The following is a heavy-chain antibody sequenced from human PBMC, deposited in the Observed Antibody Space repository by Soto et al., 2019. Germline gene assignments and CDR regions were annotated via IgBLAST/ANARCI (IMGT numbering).Heavy chain of an antibody. CDR1: GGSFSGYY. D-gene: IGHD6-13*01. J-gene: IGHJ4*02. V-gene: IGHV4-34*01. Sequence: SETLSLTCAVYGGSFSGYYWSWIRQPPGKGLEWIGEINHSGSTNYNPSLKSRVNISVDTSENQFSLKLSSVTAADTAVYYCARGRGAAASGGQGTLVTVS. CDR3: ARGRGAAAS. CDR2: INHSGST.